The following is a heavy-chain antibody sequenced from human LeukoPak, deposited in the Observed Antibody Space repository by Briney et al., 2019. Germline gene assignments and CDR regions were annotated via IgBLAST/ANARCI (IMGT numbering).Heavy chain of an antibody. J-gene: IGHJ3*02. Sequence: GGSLRLSRAASGLAFSSSAMNWVRQTPGKGLEWLSYSSASSSDVYYADSVKGRFTISRDNAKSSLYLQMNSLTAEDTAIYFCARGRDHAFDIWGQGTRVTVSS. CDR1: GLAFSSSA. CDR2: SSASSSDV. V-gene: IGHV3-48*01. CDR3: ARGRDHAFDI.